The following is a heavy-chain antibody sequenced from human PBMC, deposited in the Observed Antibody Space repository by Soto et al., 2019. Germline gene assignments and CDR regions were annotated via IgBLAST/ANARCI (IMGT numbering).Heavy chain of an antibody. CDR2: ITDDGSTT. CDR1: GFIFSMYW. V-gene: IGHV3-74*01. Sequence: GGSLRLSCETSGFIFSMYWMHWVRQVPGKGPQWVARITDDGSTTYYAASVEGRFTISRDNAKNALYLQMTALRADDTAVYYCTRGPRPTSIGTGAFWGQGTLVTVSS. J-gene: IGHJ4*02. D-gene: IGHD3-10*01. CDR3: TRGPRPTSIGTGAF.